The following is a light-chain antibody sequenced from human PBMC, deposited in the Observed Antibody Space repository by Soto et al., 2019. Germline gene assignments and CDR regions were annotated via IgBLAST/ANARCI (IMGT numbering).Light chain of an antibody. V-gene: IGLV2-14*01. CDR2: DVS. Sequence: QSALTQPASVSGSPGQSITISCTGTSSDVGGYNYVAWDQQHPGKAPKLMIYDVSNRTSGVSNRFSGAKSGNTASLTISGLQAEDEAEDHGSSYTSSSTPVVFGGGTKRTVL. J-gene: IGLJ2*01. CDR1: SSDVGGYNY. CDR3: SSYTSSSTPVV.